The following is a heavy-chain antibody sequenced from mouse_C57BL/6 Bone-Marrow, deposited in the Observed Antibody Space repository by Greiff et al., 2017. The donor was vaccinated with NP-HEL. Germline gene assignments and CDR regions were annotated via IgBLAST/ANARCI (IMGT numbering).Heavy chain of an antibody. Sequence: EVQLQQSGPELVKPGASVKISCKASGYTFTDYYVNWVKQSHGKSLEWIGDINPNNGGTSYNQKFKGKATLTVDKSSSTAYMEIRSLTSEDSAVYYCARATYYDNDEDMDYWGQGTSVTVSS. D-gene: IGHD2-4*01. J-gene: IGHJ4*01. CDR2: INPNNGGT. V-gene: IGHV1-26*01. CDR3: ARATYYDNDEDMDY. CDR1: GYTFTDYY.